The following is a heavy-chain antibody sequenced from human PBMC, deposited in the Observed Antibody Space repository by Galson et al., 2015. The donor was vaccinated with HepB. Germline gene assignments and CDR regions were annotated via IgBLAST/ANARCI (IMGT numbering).Heavy chain of an antibody. D-gene: IGHD1-26*01. CDR2: LDWDNDK. CDR3: ARMPSGGSLSFDI. CDR1: GFSLSTSGVR. V-gene: IGHV2-70*04. Sequence: PALVKPTQTLTLTCTFSGFSLSTSGVRVSWIRQPPGKGLEWLARLDWDNDKFYSTSLKTRLTISKDTSKNQVVLTVTNMDPVDTATYYCARMPSGGSLSFDIWGQGTMVTVSS. J-gene: IGHJ3*02.